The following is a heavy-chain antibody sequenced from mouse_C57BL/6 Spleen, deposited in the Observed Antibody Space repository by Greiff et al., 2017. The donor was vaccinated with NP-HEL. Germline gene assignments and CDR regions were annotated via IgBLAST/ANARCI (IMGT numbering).Heavy chain of an antibody. Sequence: EVKVVESGGGLVKPGGSLKLSCAASGFTFSSYAMSWVRQTPEKRLEWVATISDGGSYTYYPDNVKGRFTISRDNAKNNLYLQMSHLKSEDTAMYYCARDRATVAYAMDYWGQGTSVTVSS. CDR1: GFTFSSYA. D-gene: IGHD1-1*01. CDR3: ARDRATVAYAMDY. V-gene: IGHV5-4*01. J-gene: IGHJ4*01. CDR2: ISDGGSYT.